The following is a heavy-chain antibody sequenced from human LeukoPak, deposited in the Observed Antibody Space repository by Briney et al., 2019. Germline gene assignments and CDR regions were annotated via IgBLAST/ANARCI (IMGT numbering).Heavy chain of an antibody. Sequence: GGSLRLSCAASGFTLSDYYMSWIRQAPGKGLEWVSYISSSGRTIYYADSVKGRFTISRDNAMNSLYLQMNSLRVEDRAVYYCATVTYGRLDYWGQGTLVTVSS. V-gene: IGHV3-11*04. J-gene: IGHJ4*02. CDR3: ATVTYGRLDY. CDR2: ISSSGRTI. CDR1: GFTLSDYY. D-gene: IGHD3-10*01.